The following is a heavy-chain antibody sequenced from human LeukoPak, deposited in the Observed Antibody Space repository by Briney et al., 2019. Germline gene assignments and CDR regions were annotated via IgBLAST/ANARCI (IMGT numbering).Heavy chain of an antibody. CDR1: GFTFSSYE. J-gene: IGHJ4*02. V-gene: IGHV3-48*03. CDR3: AREVEGERWLQF. Sequence: GGSLRLSCAASGFTFSSYEMSWVRQAPGKGLEWVSYISSSGSTIYYADSVKGRFTISRDNAKNSLYLQMNSLRAEDTAVYYCAREVEGERWLQFRGQGTLVTVSS. D-gene: IGHD5-24*01. CDR2: ISSSGSTI.